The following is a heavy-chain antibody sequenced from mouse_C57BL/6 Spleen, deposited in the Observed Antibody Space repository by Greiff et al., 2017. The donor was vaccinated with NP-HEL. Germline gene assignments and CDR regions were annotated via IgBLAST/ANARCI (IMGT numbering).Heavy chain of an antibody. CDR1: GYTFTSYW. CDR2: IHPNSGSN. CDR3: ARDYGRSFDY. J-gene: IGHJ2*01. Sequence: QVQLQQPGAELVKPGASVKLSCKASGYTFTSYWMHWVKQRPGQGLEWIGMIHPNSGSNNYNEKFQSKATLTVDKSSSTAYMQLSSLTSEDSAVYYGARDYGRSFDYWGQGTTLTVSS. V-gene: IGHV1-64*01. D-gene: IGHD1-1*01.